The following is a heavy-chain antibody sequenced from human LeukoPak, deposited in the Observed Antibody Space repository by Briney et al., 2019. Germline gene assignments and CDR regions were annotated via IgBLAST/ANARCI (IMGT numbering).Heavy chain of an antibody. V-gene: IGHV1-69*05. CDR3: ARDMEVLRYFDWPPGY. Sequence: SVKVSCKASGGTFSSYAISWVRQAPGQGLEWMGGIIPIFGTANYAQKFQGRVTITRDTSASTAYMELSSLRSEDTAVYYCARDMEVLRYFDWPPGYWGQGTLVTVSS. J-gene: IGHJ4*02. CDR1: GGTFSSYA. CDR2: IIPIFGTA. D-gene: IGHD3-9*01.